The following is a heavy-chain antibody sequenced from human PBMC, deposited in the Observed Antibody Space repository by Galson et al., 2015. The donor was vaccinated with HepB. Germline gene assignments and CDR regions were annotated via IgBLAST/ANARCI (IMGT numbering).Heavy chain of an antibody. V-gene: IGHV3-23*01. J-gene: IGHJ4*02. D-gene: IGHD6-13*01. CDR1: GFIFSSYA. CDR3: AKREPNSSSWFSPFDY. CDR2: ISGSGGSR. Sequence: SLRLSCAASGFIFSSYAMSWVRQAPGKGLEWVSAISGSGGSRYYADSVKGRFTISRDNSKNTLYLQMNSLRAEDTAIYYCAKREPNSSSWFSPFDYWGQGTLVTVSS.